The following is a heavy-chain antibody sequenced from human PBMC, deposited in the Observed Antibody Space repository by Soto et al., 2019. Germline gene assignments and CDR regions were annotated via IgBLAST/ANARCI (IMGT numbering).Heavy chain of an antibody. Sequence: GGSLRLSCAASGITFSNAWMNWVRQAPGKGLEYIGRIRSKTDGGTTEYAAPVEGRFTISRDDSKNTLYLRMGGLKTEDTAVYYCTTTRPGTNVFDNWGQGTLVTVSS. V-gene: IGHV3-15*01. CDR2: IRSKTDGGTT. CDR3: TTTRPGTNVFDN. J-gene: IGHJ3*02. D-gene: IGHD6-13*01. CDR1: GITFSNAW.